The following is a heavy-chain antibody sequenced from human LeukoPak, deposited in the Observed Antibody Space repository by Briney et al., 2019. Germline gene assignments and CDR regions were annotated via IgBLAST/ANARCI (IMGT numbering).Heavy chain of an antibody. CDR1: GFIFSSYA. J-gene: IGHJ4*02. Sequence: QPGGSLRLSCAASGFIFSSYAMSWVRQAPGKGLEWVSSIFGSATGSQYADSVKGRFTISRDNSKNTLYLQMDSLRVDDTAVYFCAKDLISPRRVGSSEKLDYWGQGTLVTVSS. D-gene: IGHD3-10*01. CDR2: IFGSATGS. V-gene: IGHV3-23*01. CDR3: AKDLISPRRVGSSEKLDY.